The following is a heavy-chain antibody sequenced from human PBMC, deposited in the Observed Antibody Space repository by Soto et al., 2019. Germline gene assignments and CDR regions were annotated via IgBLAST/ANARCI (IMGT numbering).Heavy chain of an antibody. CDR2: IYYSGST. V-gene: IGHV4-61*07. J-gene: IGHJ4*02. CDR3: ARLETFRSSRLDY. D-gene: IGHD2-2*01. Sequence: ISNQKPPGKGLEWIGYIYYSGSTHYNPSLKSRVTISVDTSKNQFSLKLSSVTAADTAVYYCARLETFRSSRLDYWGQGTLVTVSS.